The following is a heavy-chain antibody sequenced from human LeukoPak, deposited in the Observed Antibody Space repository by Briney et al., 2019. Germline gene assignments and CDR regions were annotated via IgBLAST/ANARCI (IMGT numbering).Heavy chain of an antibody. V-gene: IGHV1-69*04. CDR1: RGTFSKYA. CDR2: IIPILNIT. J-gene: IGHJ6*02. Sequence: ASVKVSCKASRGTFSKYAISWVRQAPGQGLEWMGRIIPILNITHYAQKFQGRVTIAADKSTSTAYMELSSLRAEDTAVYYCARDITPYSPKYHPNYYYYYGMDVWGQGTTVTVSS. CDR3: ARDITPYSPKYHPNYYYYYGMDV. D-gene: IGHD2-15*01.